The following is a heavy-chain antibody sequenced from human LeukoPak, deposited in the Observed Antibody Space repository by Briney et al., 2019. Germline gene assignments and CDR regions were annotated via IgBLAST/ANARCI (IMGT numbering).Heavy chain of an antibody. CDR2: ISSSGNTI. CDR1: GFTVTDYY. J-gene: IGHJ3*02. Sequence: GGSLRLSCAASGFTVTDYYMTWIRQAPGKGLVWVSYISSSGNTIYYGDFVKGRFTISRDNAKNSLVLQMNSLRAEDTAVYYCARESGTYSYGTFDIWGQGTMVTVSS. CDR3: ARESGTYSYGTFDI. D-gene: IGHD1-26*01. V-gene: IGHV3-11*01.